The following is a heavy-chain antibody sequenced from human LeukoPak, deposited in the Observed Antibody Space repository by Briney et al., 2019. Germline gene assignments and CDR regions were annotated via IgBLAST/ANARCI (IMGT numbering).Heavy chain of an antibody. V-gene: IGHV4-34*01. CDR2: INHSGST. CDR3: ARDGRSGYARGPYYFDY. CDR1: GGSFSGYY. D-gene: IGHD5-12*01. J-gene: IGHJ4*02. Sequence: SETLSLTCAVYGGSFSGYYWSWIRQPPGKGLEWIGEINHSGSTNYNPSLKSRVTISVDMSKNQFSLKLSSVTAADTAVYYCARDGRSGYARGPYYFDYWGQGTLVTVSS.